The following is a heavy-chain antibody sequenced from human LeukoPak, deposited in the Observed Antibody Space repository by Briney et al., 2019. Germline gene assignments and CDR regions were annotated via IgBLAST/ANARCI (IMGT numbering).Heavy chain of an antibody. D-gene: IGHD3-22*01. V-gene: IGHV4-39*01. CDR3: ARHSAGYDSSGYYYTWDY. Sequence: SETLSLTCTVSGGSISSSSYYWGWIRQPPGTGLEWIGSIYYSGSTYYNPSLKSRVTISVDTSKNQFSLKLSSVTAADTAVYYCARHSAGYDSSGYYYTWDYWGQGTLVTVSS. J-gene: IGHJ4*02. CDR1: GGSISSSSYY. CDR2: IYYSGST.